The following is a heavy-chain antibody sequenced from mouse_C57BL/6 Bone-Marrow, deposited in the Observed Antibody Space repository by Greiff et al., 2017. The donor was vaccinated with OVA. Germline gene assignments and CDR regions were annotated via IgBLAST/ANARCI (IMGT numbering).Heavy chain of an antibody. Sequence: VKLMESGPGLVQPSQSLSITCTVSGFSLTSYGVNWVRQSPGKGLEWLGVIWSGGSTDYNEAFISRMSIRKDNSKHQGFFKMDNLQADVTAIYYCARNEGAWFAYWGQGTLVTVSA. V-gene: IGHV2-2*01. CDR3: ARNEGAWFAY. CDR2: IWSGGST. J-gene: IGHJ3*01. CDR1: GFSLTSYG.